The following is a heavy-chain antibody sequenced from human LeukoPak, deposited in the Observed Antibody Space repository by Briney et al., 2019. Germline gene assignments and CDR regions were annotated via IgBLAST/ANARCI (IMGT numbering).Heavy chain of an antibody. CDR2: IYYSGST. CDR1: GGSLISGDFY. V-gene: IGHV4-30-4*01. Sequence: SETLSLTCTVSGGSLISGDFYWIWIRQPPGKGLEWIGYIYYSGSTYYNPSLKSLITISVDTSKNQFSLKLSSVTAADTAVYYCARGDWSSSIDYWGQGTLVTVSS. J-gene: IGHJ4*02. CDR3: ARGDWSSSIDY. D-gene: IGHD6-6*01.